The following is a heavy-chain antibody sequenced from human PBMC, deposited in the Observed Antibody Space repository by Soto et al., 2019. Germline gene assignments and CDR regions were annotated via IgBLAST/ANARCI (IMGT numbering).Heavy chain of an antibody. J-gene: IGHJ3*02. Sequence: GGSLRLSCAASGFTFSNAWMSWVRQAPGKGLEWVGRIKSKTDGGTTDYAAPVKGRFTISRDDSKNTLYLQMNSLKTEDTAVYYCTTRSSGTTVLSAFDIWGQGTMVTVSS. CDR1: GFTFSNAW. V-gene: IGHV3-15*01. D-gene: IGHD1-7*01. CDR2: IKSKTDGGTT. CDR3: TTRSSGTTVLSAFDI.